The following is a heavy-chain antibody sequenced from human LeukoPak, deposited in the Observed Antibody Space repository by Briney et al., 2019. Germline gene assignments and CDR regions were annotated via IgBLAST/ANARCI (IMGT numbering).Heavy chain of an antibody. V-gene: IGHV4-39*07. D-gene: IGHD5-24*01. CDR3: ARELRWY. CDR1: GGSISSSSYY. CDR2: IYYSGST. J-gene: IGHJ4*02. Sequence: PSETLSLTCTVSGGSISSSSYYWGWIRQPPGKGLEWIGSIYYSGSTYYNPSLKSRVTISVDTSKNQFSLKLSSVTAADTAVYYCARELRWYWGQGTLVTVSS.